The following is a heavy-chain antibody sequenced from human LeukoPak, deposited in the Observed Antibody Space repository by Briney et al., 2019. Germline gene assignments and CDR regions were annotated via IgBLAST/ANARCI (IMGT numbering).Heavy chain of an antibody. CDR3: ARANFRGAFDI. CDR2: IKKDGSEK. Sequence: PGGSLRLSCAASGFTFSSYWMSWVRQAPGKGLEWVANIKKDGSEKYYVDSVKGRFTISRDNAKNSLYLQMNSLRAEDTAVYYCARANFRGAFDIWGQGTMVTVSS. V-gene: IGHV3-7*01. CDR1: GFTFSSYW. D-gene: IGHD1-1*01. J-gene: IGHJ3*02.